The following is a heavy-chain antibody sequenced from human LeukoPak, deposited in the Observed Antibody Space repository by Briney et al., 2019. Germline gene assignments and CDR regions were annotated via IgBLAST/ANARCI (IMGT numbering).Heavy chain of an antibody. J-gene: IGHJ4*02. D-gene: IGHD6-13*01. V-gene: IGHV4-34*01. Sequence: SETLSLTCAVYGGSSSGYYWSWIRQPPGKGLEWIGEINHSGSTNYNPSLKSRVTTSVDTSKNQFSLKLSSVTAADTAVYYCARGTGSSWYGGPFDSWGQGTLVTVSS. CDR2: INHSGST. CDR1: GGSSSGYY. CDR3: ARGTGSSWYGGPFDS.